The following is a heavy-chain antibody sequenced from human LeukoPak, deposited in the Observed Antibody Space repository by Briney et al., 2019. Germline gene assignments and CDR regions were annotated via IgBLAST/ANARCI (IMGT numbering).Heavy chain of an antibody. CDR2: ISYDGGNK. D-gene: IGHD4-17*01. Sequence: PGGSLRLSCAASGFTFIIYGMHLVRHAPGKGLECLVLISYDGGNKYYADSVQGRFTISRDNSKNTLYLQMNSLRAEDTAVYYCAKVSSVTTLYFDYWGQGTLVTVSS. V-gene: IGHV3-30*18. CDR3: AKVSSVTTLYFDY. J-gene: IGHJ4*02. CDR1: GFTFIIYG.